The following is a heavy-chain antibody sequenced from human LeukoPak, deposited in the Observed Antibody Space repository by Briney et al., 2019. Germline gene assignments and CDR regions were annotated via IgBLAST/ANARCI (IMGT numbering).Heavy chain of an antibody. V-gene: IGHV1-2*02. D-gene: IGHD6-13*01. CDR2: INPNSGGT. Sequence: ASVKVSCKASGYTFTGYYMHWVRQAPGQGLEWMGWINPNSGGTNYAQKFQGRVTMTRDTSISTAYMELSRLRSDDTAVYYCARDRGALIAAAGTPDYWGQGTLVTVSS. J-gene: IGHJ4*02. CDR3: ARDRGALIAAAGTPDY. CDR1: GYTFTGYY.